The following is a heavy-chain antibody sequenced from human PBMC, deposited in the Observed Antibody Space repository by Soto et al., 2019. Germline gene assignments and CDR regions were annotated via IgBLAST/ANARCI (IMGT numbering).Heavy chain of an antibody. Sequence: QVQLVESGGGVVQPGRSLTLSCVASGFTLSNYGMHWVRQAPGKGLEWVAVIWYDGTTTYSADSVKGRFSISRDNSKNALFLQLSSMIAEDTAGYYCARNVGSSGSSRWFDTWGQGILVTVSS. D-gene: IGHD3-10*01. CDR1: GFTLSNYG. J-gene: IGHJ5*02. CDR2: IWYDGTTT. V-gene: IGHV3-33*01. CDR3: ARNVGSSGSSRWFDT.